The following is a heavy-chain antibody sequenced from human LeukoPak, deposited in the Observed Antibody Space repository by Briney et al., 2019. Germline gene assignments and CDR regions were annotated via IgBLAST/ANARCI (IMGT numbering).Heavy chain of an antibody. V-gene: IGHV4-39*01. Sequence: SETLSLTCTVSGGSIRSSYYYWGWIRQPPGKGLERIESIYDSGSTYYNPSLKSRVTISVDTSKNQFSMKLHSVTAADTAGYYCARHYGAWSQGTLVTVSS. J-gene: IGHJ5*02. D-gene: IGHD3-10*01. CDR1: GGSIRSSYYY. CDR3: ARHYGA. CDR2: IYDSGST.